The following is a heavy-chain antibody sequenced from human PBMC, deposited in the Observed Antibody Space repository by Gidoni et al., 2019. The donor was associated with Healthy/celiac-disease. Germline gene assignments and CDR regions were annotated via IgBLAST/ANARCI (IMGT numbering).Heavy chain of an antibody. J-gene: IGHJ6*02. CDR3: AKFGTFSYYYYYGMDV. Sequence: EVQLLESGGGLVQPGGSLRLSCAASGFTFSSYAMSWVRQAPGKGLEWVSAISGSGGSTYYADSVKGRFTISRDNSKNTLYLQVNSLRAEDTAVYYCAKFGTFSYYYYYGMDVWGQGTTVTVSS. D-gene: IGHD3-16*01. V-gene: IGHV3-23*01. CDR1: GFTFSSYA. CDR2: ISGSGGST.